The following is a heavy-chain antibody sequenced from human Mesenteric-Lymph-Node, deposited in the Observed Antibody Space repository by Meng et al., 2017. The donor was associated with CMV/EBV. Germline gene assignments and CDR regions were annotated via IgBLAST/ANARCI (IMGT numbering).Heavy chain of an antibody. J-gene: IGHJ4*02. Sequence: GESLKISCEASGFSFNSYSMNWVRQAPGKGLEWVANIKEDGSEQHYVEPVKGRFTISRDNAKNSLYLQMDSLRAEDTAVYYCAKNRGWLIDFWGQGTLVTVSS. CDR2: IKEDGSEQ. D-gene: IGHD2/OR15-2a*01. CDR3: AKNRGWLIDF. V-gene: IGHV3-7*01. CDR1: GFSFNSYS.